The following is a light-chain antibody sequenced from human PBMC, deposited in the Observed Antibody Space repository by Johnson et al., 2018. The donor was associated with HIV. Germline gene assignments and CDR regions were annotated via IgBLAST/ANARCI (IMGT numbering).Light chain of an antibody. CDR3: GTWDNSLKGV. CDR1: SSNIGNNY. CDR2: ENN. Sequence: QSVLTQPPSVSAAPGQKVTISCSGSSSNIGNNYVSWYQQLPGTAPKILIYENNKRPSGIPDRFSGSKSGTSATLGITGLTSGDEAAYYCGTWDNSLKGVFGTGTKFPVL. V-gene: IGLV1-51*02. J-gene: IGLJ1*01.